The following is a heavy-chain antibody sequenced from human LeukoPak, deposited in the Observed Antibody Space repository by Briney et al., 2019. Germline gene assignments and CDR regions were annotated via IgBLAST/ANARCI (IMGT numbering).Heavy chain of an antibody. CDR2: IIPIFGTA. CDR3: AREDCTNGVCYIDGMGV. J-gene: IGHJ6*02. CDR1: GGTFSSYA. D-gene: IGHD2-8*01. Sequence: SVKVSCKASGGTFSSYAISWVRQAPGQGLEWMGGIIPIFGTANYAQKFQGRVTITADESTSTAYMELSSLRSEDTAVYYCAREDCTNGVCYIDGMGVWGQGTTVTVSS. V-gene: IGHV1-69*13.